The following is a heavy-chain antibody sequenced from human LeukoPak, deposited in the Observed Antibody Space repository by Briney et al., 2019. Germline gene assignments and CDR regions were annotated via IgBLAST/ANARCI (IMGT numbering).Heavy chain of an antibody. CDR1: GFTFSIYA. V-gene: IGHV3-23*01. CDR3: AKDLSYGFDY. CDR2: ISATDSRP. J-gene: IGHJ4*02. Sequence: GGSLRLSCAASGFTFSIYAMSWVRQAPGKGLEWVSAISATDSRPYYADSVKGRITISRDNSKSTLYLQLNGLRGEDTAIYYCAKDLSYGFDYWGQGTLVTVSS. D-gene: IGHD5-18*01.